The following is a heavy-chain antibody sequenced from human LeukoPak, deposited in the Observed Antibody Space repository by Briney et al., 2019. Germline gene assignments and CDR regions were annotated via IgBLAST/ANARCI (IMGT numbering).Heavy chain of an antibody. D-gene: IGHD3/OR15-3a*01. J-gene: IGHJ4*02. CDR1: GFTFSSYW. CDR2: INSDGSST. Sequence: GGSLRLSCAASGFTFSSYWMHWVRQAPGKGLVWVSRINSDGSSTSYADSGKGRSTISRDNAKNTLYLQMNSLRAEDTAVYYCARDLPWTGIDYWGQGTLVTVSS. V-gene: IGHV3-74*01. CDR3: ARDLPWTGIDY.